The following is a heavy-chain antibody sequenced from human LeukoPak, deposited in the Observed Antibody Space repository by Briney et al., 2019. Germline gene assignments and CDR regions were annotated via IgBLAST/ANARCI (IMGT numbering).Heavy chain of an antibody. CDR1: GFTISTYW. V-gene: IGHV3-7*01. D-gene: IGHD5-12*01. CDR2: TNQEGSEK. J-gene: IGHJ4*02. Sequence: PGGSLRLSCAASGFTISTYWMIWVRQAPGKGLEWVANTNQEGSEKYYVDSVKGRFTISKDNAKNSLYLQMNSLRAEDTAVYYCARDPKWLDYWGQGTQVTVSS. CDR3: ARDPKWLDY.